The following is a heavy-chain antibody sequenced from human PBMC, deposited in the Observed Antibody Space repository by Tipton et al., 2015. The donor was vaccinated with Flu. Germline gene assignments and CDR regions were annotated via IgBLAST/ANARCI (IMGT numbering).Heavy chain of an antibody. D-gene: IGHD6-19*01. Sequence: TLSLTCTVSGGSISSGSYYWSWIRQPAGKGLEWIGRIYTSGSTNYNPSLKSRVTISVDTSKNQFSLKLSSVTAADTAGYYCARGVDSSGWYDYWGQGTLVTVSS. CDR1: GGSISSGSYY. V-gene: IGHV4-61*02. CDR3: ARGVDSSGWYDY. J-gene: IGHJ4*02. CDR2: IYTSGST.